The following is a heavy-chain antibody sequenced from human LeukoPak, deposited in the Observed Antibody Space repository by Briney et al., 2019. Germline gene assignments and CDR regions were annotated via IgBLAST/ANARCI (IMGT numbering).Heavy chain of an antibody. D-gene: IGHD2-2*01. J-gene: IGHJ5*02. CDR1: GFTFSTYS. V-gene: IGHV3-21*01. Sequence: GGSLRLSCAASGFTFSTYSMNWVRQAAGKGLEWVSSISSSSSYIYYADSVKGRFTISRDNAKNSLYLQMNSLRVEDTAVYYCARWTRVCSATSCYPFDPWGQGILVTVSS. CDR3: ARWTRVCSATSCYPFDP. CDR2: ISSSSSYI.